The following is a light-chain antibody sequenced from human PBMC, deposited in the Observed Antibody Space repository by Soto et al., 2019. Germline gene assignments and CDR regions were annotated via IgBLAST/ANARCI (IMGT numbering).Light chain of an antibody. J-gene: IGLJ2*01. Sequence: QSALTQPASMSGSPGQSITISCTGTSSDVGGYNYVSWYRQHPGKAPKLMIYDVNNRPSGVSNRFSGSKSGNTASLTISGLQAEDEADYYCSSHSSSSTLVVFGRGTKLTVL. V-gene: IGLV2-14*03. CDR3: SSHSSSSTLVV. CDR2: DVN. CDR1: SSDVGGYNY.